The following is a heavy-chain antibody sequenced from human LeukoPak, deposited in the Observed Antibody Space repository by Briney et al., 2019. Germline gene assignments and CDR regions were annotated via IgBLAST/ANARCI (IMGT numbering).Heavy chain of an antibody. J-gene: IGHJ4*02. CDR1: GGSFSGYY. CDR2: INHSGST. V-gene: IGHV4-34*01. CDR3: ARLRGYTYGNPGY. Sequence: SETLSLTCAVYGGSFSGYYWSWIRQPPGKGLEWIGEINHSGSTNYNSSLKSRVTISVDTSKNQFALKLTSVTAADTALYYCARLRGYTYGNPGYWGQGSLVTVSS. D-gene: IGHD5-18*01.